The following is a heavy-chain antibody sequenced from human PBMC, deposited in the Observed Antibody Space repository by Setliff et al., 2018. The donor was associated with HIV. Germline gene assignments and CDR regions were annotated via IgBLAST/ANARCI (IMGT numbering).Heavy chain of an antibody. CDR1: GYTFTDYY. Sequence: ASVKVSCKTSGYTFTDYYIHWVRRATGQGLEWMGWMNPNSGNRGYAQKFQGRVTITADHSTSTAYMELSSLRSEDTAVYYCASSGTYGYTRLDYWGQGTLVTVSS. J-gene: IGHJ4*02. D-gene: IGHD5-18*01. V-gene: IGHV1-8*03. CDR2: MNPNSGNR. CDR3: ASSGTYGYTRLDY.